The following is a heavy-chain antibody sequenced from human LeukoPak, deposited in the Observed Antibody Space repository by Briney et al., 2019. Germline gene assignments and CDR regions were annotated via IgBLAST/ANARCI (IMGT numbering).Heavy chain of an antibody. CDR2: IIPIFGTA. D-gene: IGHD1-20*01. J-gene: IGHJ5*02. CDR3: ARYNYRPLDWFDP. V-gene: IGHV1-69*05. CDR1: GGTFSSYA. Sequence: GASVKVSCKASGGTFSSYAISWVRQAPGQGLEWMGGIIPIFGTANYAQKFQGRVTITTDESTSTAYMELSSLRSEDTAVYYCARYNYRPLDWFDPWGQGTLVTVSS.